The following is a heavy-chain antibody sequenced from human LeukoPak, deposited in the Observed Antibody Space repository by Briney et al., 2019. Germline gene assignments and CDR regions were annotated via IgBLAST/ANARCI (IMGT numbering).Heavy chain of an antibody. D-gene: IGHD3-22*01. V-gene: IGHV3-23*01. CDR2: ISGSGGST. J-gene: IGHJ4*02. CDR1: GFTFSSYS. Sequence: PGGSLRLSCAASGFTFSSYSMNWVRQAPGKGLEWVSAISGSGGSTYYADSVKGRFTISRDNSKNTLYPQMNSLRAEDTAVYYCAKCYDSSALMGDFDYWGQGTLVTVSS. CDR3: AKCYDSSALMGDFDY.